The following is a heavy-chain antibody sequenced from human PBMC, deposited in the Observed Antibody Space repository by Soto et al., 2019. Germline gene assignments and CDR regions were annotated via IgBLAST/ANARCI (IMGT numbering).Heavy chain of an antibody. CDR1: GFTFSSYS. CDR3: AREILGEVTLGVKYYYYYGMDV. CDR2: ISSSSSYI. V-gene: IGHV3-21*01. J-gene: IGHJ6*02. Sequence: EVQLVESGGGLVKPGGSLRLSCAASGFTFSSYSMNWVRQAPGKGLEWVSSISSSSSYISYADSVKGRFTISRDNAKNSLYLQMNSLRSEGTAVDYCAREILGEVTLGVKYYYYYGMDVWGPGTTVTVS. D-gene: IGHD3-16*01.